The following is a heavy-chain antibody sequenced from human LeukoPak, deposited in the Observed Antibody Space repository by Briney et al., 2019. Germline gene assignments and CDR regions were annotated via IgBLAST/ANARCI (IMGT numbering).Heavy chain of an antibody. CDR2: ISGSGGST. CDR1: GFTFSSYA. CDR3: AKGEGYCSGGSCYSHGVFDY. J-gene: IGHJ4*02. Sequence: PGGSPRLSCAASGFTFSSYAMSWVRQAPGKGLEWVSAISGSGGSTYYADSVKGRFTISRDNSKNTLYLQMNSLRAEDTAVYYCAKGEGYCSGGSCYSHGVFDYWGQGTLVTVSS. V-gene: IGHV3-23*01. D-gene: IGHD2-15*01.